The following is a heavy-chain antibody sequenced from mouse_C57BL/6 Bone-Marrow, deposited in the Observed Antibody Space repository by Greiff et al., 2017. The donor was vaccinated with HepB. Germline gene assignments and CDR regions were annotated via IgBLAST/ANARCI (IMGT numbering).Heavy chain of an antibody. Sequence: QLQQSGAELARPGASVKLSCKASGYTFTSYGISWVKQRTGQGLEWIGEIYPRSGNTYYNEKFKGKATLTADKSSSTAYMELRSLTSEDSAVYFCARGGTTVVATRAMDYWGQGTSVTVSS. D-gene: IGHD1-1*01. V-gene: IGHV1-81*01. CDR2: IYPRSGNT. J-gene: IGHJ4*01. CDR1: GYTFTSYG. CDR3: ARGGTTVVATRAMDY.